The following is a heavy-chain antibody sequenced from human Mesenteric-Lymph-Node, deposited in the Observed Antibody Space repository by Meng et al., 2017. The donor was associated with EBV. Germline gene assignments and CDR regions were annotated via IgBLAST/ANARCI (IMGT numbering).Heavy chain of an antibody. D-gene: IGHD3-22*01. CDR1: GGPIKSSSSY. CDR3: ARGHLGYYDSSGYLDS. J-gene: IGHJ4*02. Sequence: GSGPGLGKPSGTRPLTCPVSGGPIKSSSSYWGWIRQPTGKGLEWIGSTYYSGSPSFNPSLKSRVTISVDTSKNQISLKLTSVTAADTAVYYCARGHLGYYDSSGYLDSWGQGTLVTVSS. V-gene: IGHV4-39*07. CDR2: TYYSGSP.